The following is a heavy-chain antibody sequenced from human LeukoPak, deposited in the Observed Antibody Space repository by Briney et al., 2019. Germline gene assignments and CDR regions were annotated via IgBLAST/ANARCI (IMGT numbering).Heavy chain of an antibody. CDR2: ISSSSYI. CDR1: GFTFSSYS. V-gene: IGHV3-21*01. D-gene: IGHD2-2*01. CDR3: ARDRRQYQLPSDIDY. J-gene: IGHJ4*02. Sequence: PGGSLRLSCAASGFTFSSYSMNWVRQAPGKGLEWVSSISSSSYIYYADSVKGRFTISRDNAKNSLYLQMNSLRAEDTAVYYCARDRRQYQLPSDIDYWGQGTLVTVSS.